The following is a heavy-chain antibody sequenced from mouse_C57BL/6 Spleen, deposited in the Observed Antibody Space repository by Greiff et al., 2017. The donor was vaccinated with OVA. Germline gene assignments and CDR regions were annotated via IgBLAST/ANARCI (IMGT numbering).Heavy chain of an antibody. CDR3: ARGITTVVAEDFDY. J-gene: IGHJ2*01. D-gene: IGHD1-1*01. CDR2: IDPSDSET. V-gene: IGHV1-52*01. Sequence: QVQLQQPGAELVRPGSSVKLSCKASGYTFTSYWMHWVKQRPIQGLEWIGNIDPSDSETHYNQKFKDKATLTVDKSSSTAYMQLSSLTSEDSAVDYCARGITTVVAEDFDYWGQGTTLTVSS. CDR1: GYTFTSYW.